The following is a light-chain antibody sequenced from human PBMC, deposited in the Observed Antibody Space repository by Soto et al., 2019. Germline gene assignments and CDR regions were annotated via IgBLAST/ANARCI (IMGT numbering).Light chain of an antibody. V-gene: IGLV1-36*01. Sequence: QSVLTQPPSVSEAPRQRVTISCSGSSSNIGNNAVNWYQQLPGKAPKLLIYYDDLLPSGVSDRFSGSKSGTSASLAISGLQSEDEADYYCAAWDDSLNVLFGGGTKVTVL. CDR3: AAWDDSLNVL. CDR2: YDD. CDR1: SSNIGNNA. J-gene: IGLJ2*01.